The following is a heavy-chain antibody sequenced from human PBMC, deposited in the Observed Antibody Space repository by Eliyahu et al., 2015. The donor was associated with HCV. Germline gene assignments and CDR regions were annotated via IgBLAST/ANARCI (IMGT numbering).Heavy chain of an antibody. D-gene: IGHD6-19*01. CDR2: IYTSGST. CDR1: GGSLRSYY. CDR3: AREDPYSSGWYSGYFDY. J-gene: IGHJ4*02. V-gene: IGHV4-4*07. Sequence: QVQLQESGPGLVKPSETLSLTCTVSGGSLRSYYWSWIRQPAGKGLEWIGRIYTSGSTNYNPSLKSRVTMSVDTSKNQFSLKLSSVTAADTAVYYCAREDPYSSGWYSGYFDYWGQGTLVTVSS.